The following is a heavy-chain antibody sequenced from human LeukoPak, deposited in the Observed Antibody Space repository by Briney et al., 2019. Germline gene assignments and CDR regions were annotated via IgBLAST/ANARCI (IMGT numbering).Heavy chain of an antibody. J-gene: IGHJ4*02. CDR1: GATFSSYT. Sequence: SVKVSCKASGATFSSYTISWVRQAPGQGLEWMGRIIPILGIANYAQKFQGRVTITADKSTSTAYMERSSLRSEYTAVCYCASVPAYDSSGYLFDYWGQGTLVTVSS. CDR2: IIPILGIA. D-gene: IGHD3-22*01. CDR3: ASVPAYDSSGYLFDY. V-gene: IGHV1-69*02.